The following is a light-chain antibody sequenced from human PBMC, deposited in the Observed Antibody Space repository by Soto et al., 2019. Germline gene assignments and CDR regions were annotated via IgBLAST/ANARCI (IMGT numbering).Light chain of an antibody. Sequence: EIVLTQSPGTLSLSPGERATLSCRASQSVTSNYLARYQQKPGQAHSLVTYAALSRAPVIQVKFSGSGSGTNFTLTISRLEPEDFSVYYWHHYSSSPQTFGQGPKVEIK. J-gene: IGKJ1*01. CDR3: HHYSSSPQT. CDR1: QSVTSNY. V-gene: IGKV3-20*01. CDR2: AAL.